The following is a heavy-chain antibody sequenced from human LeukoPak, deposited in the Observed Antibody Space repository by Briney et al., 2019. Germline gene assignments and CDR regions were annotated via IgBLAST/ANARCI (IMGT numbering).Heavy chain of an antibody. CDR2: IYYSGST. CDR3: ARRRYGSGSYYTP. Sequence: SETLSLTCTVSGGSISSSSYYWGWIRQPPGKGLEWIGSIYYSGSTYYNPSLKSRVTISVDTSKNQSSLKLSSVTAADTAVYYCARRRYGSGSYYTPWGQGTLVTVSS. J-gene: IGHJ5*02. D-gene: IGHD3-10*01. CDR1: GGSISSSSYY. V-gene: IGHV4-39*01.